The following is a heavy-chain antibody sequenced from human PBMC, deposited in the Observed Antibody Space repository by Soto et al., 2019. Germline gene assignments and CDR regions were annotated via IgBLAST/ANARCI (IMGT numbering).Heavy chain of an antibody. J-gene: IGHJ4*02. CDR2: FYYTGSI. Sequence: QVQLQESGPGLVKPSETLSLTCTVSGGSVSSGNYYWSWIRQPPGEGLEWIGYFYYTGSINYNPSLKSRAPISIDASKNQFSLRLSSVTAADTAVYYCARSMLYSDGSNYSPFDYWGQGTLVTVSS. V-gene: IGHV4-61*01. D-gene: IGHD3-22*01. CDR1: GGSVSSGNYY. CDR3: ARSMLYSDGSNYSPFDY.